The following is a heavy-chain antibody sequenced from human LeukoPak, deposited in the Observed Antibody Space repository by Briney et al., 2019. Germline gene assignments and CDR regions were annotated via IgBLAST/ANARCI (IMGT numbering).Heavy chain of an antibody. D-gene: IGHD6-13*01. CDR1: GGSISSYY. J-gene: IGHJ3*02. CDR2: IYTSGST. V-gene: IGHV4-4*07. CDR3: ARDQHSSSWYWGWAFDI. Sequence: WETLSLTGTVSGGSISSYYWSWIRQPAGKGLEWIGRIYTSGSTNYNPSLKSRVTMSVDTSKNQFSLKLSSVTAADTAVYYCARDQHSSSWYWGWAFDIWGQGTMVTVSS.